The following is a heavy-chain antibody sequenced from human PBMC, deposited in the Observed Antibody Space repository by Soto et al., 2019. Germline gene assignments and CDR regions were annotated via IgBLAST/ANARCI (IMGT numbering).Heavy chain of an antibody. CDR2: IYSGGST. CDR1: GFTVSSNY. Sequence: GGSLRLSCAASGFTVSSNYMSWVRQAPGKGLEWVSVIYSGGSTYYADSVKGRFTISRDNSKNTLYLQMNSLRAEDTAVYYCGKVVGAGNDYYDFWGQGTLITVSS. J-gene: IGHJ4*02. V-gene: IGHV3-66*01. CDR3: GKVVGAGNDYYDF. D-gene: IGHD3-22*01.